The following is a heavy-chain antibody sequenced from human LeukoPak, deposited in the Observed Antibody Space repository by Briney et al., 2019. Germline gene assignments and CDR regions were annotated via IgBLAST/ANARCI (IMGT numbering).Heavy chain of an antibody. CDR3: ARDRGIAARPDAFDI. D-gene: IGHD6-6*01. J-gene: IGHJ3*02. V-gene: IGHV1-69*05. CDR1: GGTFSSYA. CDR2: IIPIFGTA. Sequence: SVKVSCKASGGTFSSYAISWVRQAPGQGLEWMGGIIPIFGTANYAQKFQGRVTITTDESTSTAYMELSSLRSEDTAVYYCARDRGIAARPDAFDIWGQGTMVTVSS.